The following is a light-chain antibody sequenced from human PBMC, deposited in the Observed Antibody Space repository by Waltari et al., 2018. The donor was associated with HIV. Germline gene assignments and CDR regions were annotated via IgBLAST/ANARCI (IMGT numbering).Light chain of an antibody. V-gene: IGLV3-1*01. J-gene: IGLJ3*02. CDR2: QDK. CDR3: QVWDYRGYVM. CDR1: KLGDRY. Sequence: SYELTQPPSVSVSPGQTASISCSGDKLGDRYASWYQQRPGQFPVLIIYQDKKRPSGIPERFSGSNSGNTATLTISGTQTMDEADYYCQVWDYRGYVMFGGGTKLTVL.